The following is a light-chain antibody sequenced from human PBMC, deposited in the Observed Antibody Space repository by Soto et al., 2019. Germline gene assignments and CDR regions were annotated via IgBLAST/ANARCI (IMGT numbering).Light chain of an antibody. CDR1: SSDVGGYNY. CDR2: EVS. CDR3: DSYTSSRAYV. Sequence: QSVLTQPASVSGSPGQSITISCTGTSSDVGGYNYVSWYQQQAGKAPKLIIHEVSNRPSGVSNRFSGSKSGNTASLTIPGLQAEDEADYYCDSYTSSRAYVFGIGTKVT. V-gene: IGLV2-14*01. J-gene: IGLJ1*01.